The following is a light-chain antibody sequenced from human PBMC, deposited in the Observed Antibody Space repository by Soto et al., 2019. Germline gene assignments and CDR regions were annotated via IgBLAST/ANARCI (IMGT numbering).Light chain of an antibody. J-gene: IGLJ1*01. V-gene: IGLV2-11*01. Sequence: QSALTQPRSVSGSPGQSVTISCTGTSSDVGGYNYVSWYQQHPGKAPKLMIYDVSKRPSGVPDRFSGSKSGNTASLTISGLQAEDEADYFCKSYAGSNTDVFGSGTKVTVL. CDR2: DVS. CDR3: KSYAGSNTDV. CDR1: SSDVGGYNY.